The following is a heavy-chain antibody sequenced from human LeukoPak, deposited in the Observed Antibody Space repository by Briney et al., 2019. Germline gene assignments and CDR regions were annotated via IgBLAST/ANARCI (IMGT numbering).Heavy chain of an antibody. CDR1: GYSISSGYY. J-gene: IGHJ6*03. CDR2: IYHSGST. V-gene: IGHV4-38-2*02. Sequence: SETLSLTCTVSGYSISSGYYWGWIRQPPGKGLEWIGSIYHSGSTYYNPSLKSRVTISVDTSKNQFSLKLSSVTAADTAVYYCARHVRFGEFYYYYMDVWGKGTTVTVSS. D-gene: IGHD3-10*01. CDR3: ARHVRFGEFYYYYMDV.